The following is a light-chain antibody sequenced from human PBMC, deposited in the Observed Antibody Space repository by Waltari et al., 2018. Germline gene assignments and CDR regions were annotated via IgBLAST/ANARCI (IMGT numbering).Light chain of an antibody. CDR1: QRVSSN. V-gene: IGKV3D-15*01. J-gene: IGKJ3*01. CDR3: QQYINWPSFT. CDR2: DAY. Sequence: EIVMTQSAATLSVSPGERVTLSCWASQRVSSNLAWYQQKPGQGPSLLIYDAYTRAPGIPARFSGSGSGTEFTLTISSLTSEDFAIYYCQQYINWPSFTFGPGTKVDIK.